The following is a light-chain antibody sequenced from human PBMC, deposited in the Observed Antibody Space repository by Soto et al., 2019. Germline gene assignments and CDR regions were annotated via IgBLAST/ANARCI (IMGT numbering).Light chain of an antibody. CDR1: QTVSRT. J-gene: IGKJ1*01. CDR3: QQYNNWPRT. Sequence: EIVMTQSPGTLSVSPGERATLSCRASQTVSRTLAWYQQVPGQAPRLGIYGASTRATGIPARCSGSGSGTEFTLTISSLQSEDFAVYYCQQYNNWPRTFGQGTKVEI. V-gene: IGKV3-15*01. CDR2: GAS.